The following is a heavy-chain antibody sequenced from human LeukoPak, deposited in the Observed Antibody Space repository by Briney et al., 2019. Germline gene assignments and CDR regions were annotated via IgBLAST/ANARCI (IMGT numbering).Heavy chain of an antibody. V-gene: IGHV3-33*01. CDR1: GFTFSSYG. J-gene: IGHJ3*02. CDR2: IWYDGSNK. D-gene: IGHD1-7*01. Sequence: RPGRSLRLSCAASGFTFSSYGMHWFRQAPGKGLEWVAVIWYDGSNKYYADSVKGRFTISRDNSKNTLYLQMNSLRAEDTAVYYCARDFSELDAFDIWGQGTMVTVSS. CDR3: ARDFSELDAFDI.